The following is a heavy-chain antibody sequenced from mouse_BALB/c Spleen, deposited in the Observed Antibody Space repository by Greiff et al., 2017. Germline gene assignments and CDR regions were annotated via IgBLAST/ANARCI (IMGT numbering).Heavy chain of an antibody. D-gene: IGHD1-2*01. CDR3: TKEALTTATLFDY. CDR1: GYTFTSYW. Sequence: EVKVEESGTVLARPGASVKMSCKASGYTFTSYWMHWVKQRPGQGLEWIGAIYPGNSDTSYNQKFKGKAKLTAVTSTSTAYMELSSLTNEDSAVYYCTKEALTTATLFDYWGQGTTLTVSS. CDR2: IYPGNSDT. J-gene: IGHJ2*01. V-gene: IGHV1-5*01.